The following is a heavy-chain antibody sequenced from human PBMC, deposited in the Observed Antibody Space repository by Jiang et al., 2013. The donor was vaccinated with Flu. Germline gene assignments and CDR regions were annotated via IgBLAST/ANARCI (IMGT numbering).Heavy chain of an antibody. Sequence: GPGLVKPSETLSLTCTVSGGSISSYYWSWIRQPPGKGLEWIGYIYYSGSTNYNPSLKSRVTISVDTSKNQFSLKLSSVTAADTAVYYCARGVPGQWFGDLNFDYWGQGTLVTVSS. J-gene: IGHJ4*02. D-gene: IGHD3-10*01. V-gene: IGHV4-59*01. CDR2: IYYSGST. CDR1: GGSISSYY. CDR3: ARGVPGQWFGDLNFDY.